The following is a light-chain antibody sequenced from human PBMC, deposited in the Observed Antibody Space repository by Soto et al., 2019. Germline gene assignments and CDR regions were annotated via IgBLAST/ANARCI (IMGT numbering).Light chain of an antibody. V-gene: IGLV2-14*01. CDR2: EVS. Sequence: QSVLTQPASVSGSPGQSITISCTGTSSDVGVFNYVSWYQQHPGKAPTLIIYEVSNRPSGVSNRFSGSKSGNTASLTISGLQAEDAADYSCSSYTTSSTYVFGTGTKVTVL. CDR1: SSDVGVFNY. CDR3: SSYTTSSTYV. J-gene: IGLJ1*01.